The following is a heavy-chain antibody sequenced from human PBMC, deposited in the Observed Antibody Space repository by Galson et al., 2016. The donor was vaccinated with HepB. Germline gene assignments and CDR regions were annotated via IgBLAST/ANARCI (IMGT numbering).Heavy chain of an antibody. Sequence: SLRLSCAASGFTFSGAGMHWVRQAPGKGLEWVAIIWFDGSKKYYADSVKGRFTLSRDNSNNSLNLQMNSLRVQETGVYFCGRGKLAGSYYYYGLDVGGQGTTVTVS. CDR3: GRGKLAGSYYYYGLDV. J-gene: IGHJ6*02. V-gene: IGHV3-33*01. CDR1: GFTFSGAG. CDR2: IWFDGSKK.